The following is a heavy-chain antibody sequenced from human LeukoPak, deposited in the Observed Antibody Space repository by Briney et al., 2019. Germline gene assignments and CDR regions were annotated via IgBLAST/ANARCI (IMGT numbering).Heavy chain of an antibody. J-gene: IGHJ4*02. V-gene: IGHV4-61*02. Sequence: SETLSLTCTVSGGSISSGSYYWSWIRQPAGKGLEWIGRIYTSGSTNHNPSLKSRVTISVDTSKNQFSLKLSSVTAADTAVYYCARDRYYDSSGPPDWGQGTLVTVSS. D-gene: IGHD3-22*01. CDR1: GGSISSGSYY. CDR3: ARDRYYDSSGPPD. CDR2: IYTSGST.